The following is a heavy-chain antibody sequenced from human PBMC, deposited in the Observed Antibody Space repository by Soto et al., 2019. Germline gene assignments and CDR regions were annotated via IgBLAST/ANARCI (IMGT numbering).Heavy chain of an antibody. CDR1: GFTFSSYA. V-gene: IGHV3-23*01. CDR2: IIATGFNT. Sequence: EVHLLESGGDLVQPGGSLRLSCAASGFTFSSYAMAWFRQAPGKGLEWVAAIIATGFNTYYADSVKGRFIVSRDNSNNPLYLQNTNLRADDTAVYYCAKEPTYWGCDCYPTPFDSWGQGNLVTVSS. CDR3: AKEPTYWGCDCYPTPFDS. J-gene: IGHJ4*02. D-gene: IGHD2-21*01.